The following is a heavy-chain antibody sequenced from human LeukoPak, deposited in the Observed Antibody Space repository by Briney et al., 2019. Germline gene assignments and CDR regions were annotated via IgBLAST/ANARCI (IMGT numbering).Heavy chain of an antibody. D-gene: IGHD1/OR15-1a*01. Sequence: GGSLRLSCAASGFLLSNHWMTWVRQAPGKGPEWVANMNKDGSEKYYVDSVKGRFTISRDTAKNSLYLQMNNLRAEDTALYYCARNNDMDVWGQGTTVIVFS. J-gene: IGHJ6*02. CDR1: GFLLSNHW. CDR3: ARNNDMDV. V-gene: IGHV3-7*03. CDR2: MNKDGSEK.